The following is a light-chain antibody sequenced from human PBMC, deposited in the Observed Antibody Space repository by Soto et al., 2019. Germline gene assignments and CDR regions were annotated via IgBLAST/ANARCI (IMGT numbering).Light chain of an antibody. Sequence: DLQMTQSPSSVSASVGDRVTNTCRASQGISSWLAWYQRKPGKAPKLLIYAASSLQSGVPSRFSGSGSGTDLTLTISSLQPEDFATYYCQQANSFPLTFGGGTKVEIK. V-gene: IGKV1-12*01. CDR2: AAS. CDR1: QGISSW. CDR3: QQANSFPLT. J-gene: IGKJ4*01.